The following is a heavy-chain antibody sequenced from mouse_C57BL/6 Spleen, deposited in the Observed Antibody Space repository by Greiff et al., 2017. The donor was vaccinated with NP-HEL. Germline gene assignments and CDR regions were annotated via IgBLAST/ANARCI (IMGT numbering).Heavy chain of an antibody. D-gene: IGHD1-1*01. Sequence: QVQLQQPGAELVKPGASVKLSCKASGYTFPSYWMTWVKQRPGQGLEWIGMINPNSGSTNYNEKFKSKATLTVDKSSSTAYMHLSSLTSEDSADYDWAPNYAGSSGYWGQGTLVTVSA. CDR2: INPNSGST. CDR1: GYTFPSYW. V-gene: IGHV1-64*01. CDR3: APNYAGSSGY. J-gene: IGHJ3*01.